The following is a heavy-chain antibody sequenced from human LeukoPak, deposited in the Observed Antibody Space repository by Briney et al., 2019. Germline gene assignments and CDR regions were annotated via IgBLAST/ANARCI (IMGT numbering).Heavy chain of an antibody. V-gene: IGHV4-39*07. J-gene: IGHJ4*02. CDR1: GGSISSSSYY. D-gene: IGHD3-22*01. CDR2: IYYSGST. Sequence: SETLSLTCTVSGGSISSSSYYWGWIRQPPGKGLEWIGSIYYSGSTYYNPSLKSRVTISVDTSKNQFSLKLSSVTAADTAAYYCATPNTYYYDSSGYYDYWGQGTLVTVSS. CDR3: ATPNTYYYDSSGYYDY.